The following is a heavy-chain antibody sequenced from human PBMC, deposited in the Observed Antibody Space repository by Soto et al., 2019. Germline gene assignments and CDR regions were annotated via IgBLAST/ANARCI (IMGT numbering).Heavy chain of an antibody. V-gene: IGHV1-69*13. CDR1: GGTFSSYA. CDR2: IIPIFGTA. CDR3: ARRVSSGWYSPTDYFDY. D-gene: IGHD6-19*01. J-gene: IGHJ4*02. Sequence: SVKVSCKASGGTFSSYAISWVRQAPGQGLEWMGGIIPIFGTANYAQKFQGRVTITADESTSTAYMELSSLRSEDTAVYYCARRVSSGWYSPTDYFDYWGQGTLVTVSS.